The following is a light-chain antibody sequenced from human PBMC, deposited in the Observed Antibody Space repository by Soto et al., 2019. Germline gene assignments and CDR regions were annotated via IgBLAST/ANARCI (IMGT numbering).Light chain of an antibody. CDR1: QTIISW. V-gene: IGKV1-5*03. CDR2: KAS. J-gene: IGKJ1*01. Sequence: EIQTTQGPVTLSGSEGNRVTITCRARQTIISWLAWYQQKPGKAPKLLIYKASTLKSGVPSRFSGSGSGTEFTLTISSLQPDDFATYYCQHYNTYSEAFGQGTNVDIK. CDR3: QHYNTYSEA.